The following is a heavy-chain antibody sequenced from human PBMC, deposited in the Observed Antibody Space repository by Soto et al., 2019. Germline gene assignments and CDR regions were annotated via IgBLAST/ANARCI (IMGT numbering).Heavy chain of an antibody. V-gene: IGHV4-34*01. CDR3: ARVRKMVRRIAAAGRGPYWYFDL. CDR1: GGSFSGYY. CDR2: INHSGST. D-gene: IGHD6-13*01. J-gene: IGHJ2*01. Sequence: QVQLQQWGAGLLKPSETLSLTCAVYGGSFSGYYWSWIRQPPGKGLEWIGEINHSGSTNYNPSLKSRVTISVDTSKNQFSLKLSSVTAADTAVYYCARVRKMVRRIAAAGRGPYWYFDLWGRGTLVTVSS.